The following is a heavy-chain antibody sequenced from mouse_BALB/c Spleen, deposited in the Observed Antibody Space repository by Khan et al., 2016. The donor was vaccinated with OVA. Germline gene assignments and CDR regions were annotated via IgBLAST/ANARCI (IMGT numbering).Heavy chain of an antibody. V-gene: IGHV5-6*01. CDR3: ASHLTGSFAY. Sequence: EVQLVESGGDLVKPGGSLKLSCAASGFTFSSYSMSWVRQTPDKRLEWVATISSGGDYTYYPDSVKGRFIISRDNARNTLYLQMSSLKSEDTAMDCYASHLTGSFAYWGQGTLVTVSA. CDR1: GFTFSSYS. CDR2: ISSGGDYT. J-gene: IGHJ3*01. D-gene: IGHD4-1*01.